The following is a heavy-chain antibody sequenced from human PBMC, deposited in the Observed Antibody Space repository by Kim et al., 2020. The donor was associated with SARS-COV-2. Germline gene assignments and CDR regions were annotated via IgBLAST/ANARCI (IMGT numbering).Heavy chain of an antibody. CDR3: ARSSVSGGYSYGYSAH. Sequence: GESLKISCKGSGYSFTSYWIGWVRQMPGKGLEWMGIIYPGDSDTRYSPSFQGQVTISADKSISTAYLQWSSLKASDTAMYYCARSSVSGGYSYGYSAHWGQGTLVTVSS. CDR1: GYSFTSYW. V-gene: IGHV5-51*01. CDR2: IYPGDSDT. J-gene: IGHJ4*02. D-gene: IGHD5-18*01.